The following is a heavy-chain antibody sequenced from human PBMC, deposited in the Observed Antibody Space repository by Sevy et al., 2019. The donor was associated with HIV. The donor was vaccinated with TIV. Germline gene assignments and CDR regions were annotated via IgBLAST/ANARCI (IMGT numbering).Heavy chain of an antibody. Sequence: GGSLRLSCAASGFTFSSFAMGWVHQAPGKGLDWISVISGTGDHTYYADSVKGRFTISRDNSKNTLFLQMNSLRAEDTAIFYCAKKMGGGSGMAFLVDYWGQGTLVTVSS. CDR2: ISGTGDHT. CDR3: AKKMGGGSGMAFLVDY. J-gene: IGHJ4*02. D-gene: IGHD5-18*01. CDR1: GFTFSSFA. V-gene: IGHV3-23*01.